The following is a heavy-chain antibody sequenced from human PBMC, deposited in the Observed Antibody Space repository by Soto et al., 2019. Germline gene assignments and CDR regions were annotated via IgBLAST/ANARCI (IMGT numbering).Heavy chain of an antibody. J-gene: IGHJ4*02. CDR2: IYNDGTYS. CDR1: GFIFKVYW. V-gene: IGHV3-74*01. CDR3: TRGPRPISTGTGAY. D-gene: IGHD3-10*01. Sequence: PGGSLRLSCAASGFIFKVYWMHWARQSPGKGLVWISRIYNDGTYSDYADSVRGRFTISRDNVNDTLYLQMNNLRAEDSGLYYCTRGPRPISTGTGAYWGQGTQVTVSS.